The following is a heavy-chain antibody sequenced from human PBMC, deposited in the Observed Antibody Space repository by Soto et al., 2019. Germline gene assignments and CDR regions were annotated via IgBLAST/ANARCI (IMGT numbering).Heavy chain of an antibody. CDR3: ARDIVSAGPRANDAFDV. CDR1: VFTFSDTL. D-gene: IGHD1-26*01. J-gene: IGHJ3*01. CDR2: INPANGNT. V-gene: IGHV1-3*01. Sequence: QVQLVQSGAELKKPGASVNISCQASVFTFSDTLIHWVRHGPGQMLEWMGWINPANGNTRYSESFQGRVTISSLSSASTANVALSDLTSEDTAVYDCARDIVSAGPRANDAFDVGGQGTMITVSS.